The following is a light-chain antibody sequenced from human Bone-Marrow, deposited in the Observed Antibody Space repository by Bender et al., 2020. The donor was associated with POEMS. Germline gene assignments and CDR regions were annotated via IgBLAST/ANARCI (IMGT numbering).Light chain of an antibody. V-gene: IGLV1-50*01. Sequence: QSVLTQPPSLSGAPGQRVTISCTESSSNIGASHDVHWYQQLPGTAPKLLIYGDTNRPSGVPDRFSGSRSGTSVSLAFSGLQSEDEADYYCAVWDDSLNGWVFGGGTKLTVL. CDR2: GDT. CDR1: SSNIGASHD. CDR3: AVWDDSLNGWV. J-gene: IGLJ3*02.